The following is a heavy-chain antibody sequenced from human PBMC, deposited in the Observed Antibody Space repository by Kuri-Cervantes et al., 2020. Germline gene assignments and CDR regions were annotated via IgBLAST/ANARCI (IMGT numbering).Heavy chain of an antibody. V-gene: IGHV3-30*03. CDR2: ISYDGSNK. D-gene: IGHD3-9*01. CDR3: ARDPVLRYFDWLFDGGLWYYFDY. Sequence: LSLTCAASGFTFSSYGMHWVRQAPGKGLEWVAVISYDGSNKYYADSVKGRFTISRDNAKNTLYLQMNSLRAEDTAVYYCARDPVLRYFDWLFDGGLWYYFDYWGQGTLVTVSS. J-gene: IGHJ4*02. CDR1: GFTFSSYG.